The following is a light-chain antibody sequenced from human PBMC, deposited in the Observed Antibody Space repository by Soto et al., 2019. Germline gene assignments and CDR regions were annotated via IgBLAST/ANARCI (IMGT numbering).Light chain of an antibody. Sequence: EIVMTQSPATLSVSPGERATLSCRASQSVSSNLAWYQQKPGQAPRLLIYGASTRATGIPARFSGSGSGTEFTRTIRSLQSEDFAVYYCQQYNNWPPMAFGQATKVEIK. V-gene: IGKV3-15*01. CDR1: QSVSSN. J-gene: IGKJ1*01. CDR3: QQYNNWPPMA. CDR2: GAS.